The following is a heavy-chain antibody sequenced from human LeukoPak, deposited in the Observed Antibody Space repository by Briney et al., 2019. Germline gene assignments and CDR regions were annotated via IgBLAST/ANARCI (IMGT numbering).Heavy chain of an antibody. Sequence: SETLSLTCTVSGGSISSYYWSWIRQPPGKGLEWIGYIYYSGNTNYNPSLKSRVTISVDTSRNQFSLKLSSVTAADTAVYYCARSLYAAMYAFDIWGQGTMVTVSS. CDR3: ARSLYAAMYAFDI. CDR2: IYYSGNT. V-gene: IGHV4-59*08. D-gene: IGHD6-25*01. J-gene: IGHJ3*02. CDR1: GGSISSYY.